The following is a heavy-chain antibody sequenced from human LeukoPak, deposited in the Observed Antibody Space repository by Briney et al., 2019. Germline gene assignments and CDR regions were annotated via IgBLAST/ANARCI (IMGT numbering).Heavy chain of an antibody. D-gene: IGHD3-16*02. CDR3: ARDGDYVWGSYRFTDY. Sequence: ASVKVSCKACGYTFTSYYMHWVRQAPGQGLEWMGWINPNSGGTNYAQKFQGRVTMTRDTSISTAYMELSRLRSDDTAVYYCARDGDYVWGSYRFTDYWGQGTLVTVSS. CDR2: INPNSGGT. V-gene: IGHV1-2*02. J-gene: IGHJ4*02. CDR1: GYTFTSYY.